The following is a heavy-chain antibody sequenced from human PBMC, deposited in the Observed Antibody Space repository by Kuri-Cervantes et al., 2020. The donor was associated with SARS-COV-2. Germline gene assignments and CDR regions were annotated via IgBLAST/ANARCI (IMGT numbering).Heavy chain of an antibody. CDR1: GFTFSSYW. J-gene: IGHJ6*02. Sequence: GESLKISCAASGFTFSSYWMHWVRQAPGKGLEWVSAISCSGGSTYYADSVKGRFTIARDNSKNMLYLQMNSLRAEDTAVYYCAKDRGEGSSGFYGMDVWGQGTTVTVSS. D-gene: IGHD3-22*01. V-gene: IGHV3-23*01. CDR2: ISCSGGST. CDR3: AKDRGEGSSGFYGMDV.